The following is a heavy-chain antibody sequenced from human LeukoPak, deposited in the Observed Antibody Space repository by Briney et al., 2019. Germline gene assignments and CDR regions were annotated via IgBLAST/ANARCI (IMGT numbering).Heavy chain of an antibody. Sequence: SETLSLTCAVYGGSFSGYYWSWIRQPPGKGLEWIGEINHSGSTNYNPSLKSRVTISVDTSKNQFSLKLNSVTAADTAVYYCARAGDRIAAAGTFDYWGQGTLVTVSS. D-gene: IGHD6-13*01. CDR2: INHSGST. J-gene: IGHJ4*02. CDR1: GGSFSGYY. V-gene: IGHV4-34*01. CDR3: ARAGDRIAAAGTFDY.